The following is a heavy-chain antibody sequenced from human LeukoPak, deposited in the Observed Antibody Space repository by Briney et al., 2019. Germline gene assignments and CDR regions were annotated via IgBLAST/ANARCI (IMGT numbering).Heavy chain of an antibody. CDR2: IWYDGSNK. CDR3: AREDKNDYYGSGSPGY. J-gene: IGHJ4*02. V-gene: IGHV3-33*01. D-gene: IGHD3-10*01. Sequence: GGSLRLSCAASGFTFSSYGMHWVRQAPGKGLEWVAVIWYDGSNKYYADSVKGRFTISRDNSKNTLYLQVNSLRAEDTAVYYCAREDKNDYYGSGSPGYWGQGTLVTASS. CDR1: GFTFSSYG.